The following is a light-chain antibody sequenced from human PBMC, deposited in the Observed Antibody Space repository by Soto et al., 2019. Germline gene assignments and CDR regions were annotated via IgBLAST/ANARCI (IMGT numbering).Light chain of an antibody. CDR2: EDS. V-gene: IGLV2-23*02. Sequence: QSALTQPASVSGSPGQSITISCTGTSSDVGSYNLVSWYQQHPGKAPKLMIYEDSKRPPGVSNPFSGSKSGNTDTLTISGLQAEDETDYYCCSYAGSSTFGVVFGGGTKVTVL. CDR3: CSYAGSSTFGVV. J-gene: IGLJ2*01. CDR1: SSDVGSYNL.